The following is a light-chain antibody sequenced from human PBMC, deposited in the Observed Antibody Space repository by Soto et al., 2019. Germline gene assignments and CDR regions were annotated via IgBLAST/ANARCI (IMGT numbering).Light chain of an antibody. CDR2: EGS. Sequence: QSVLTQPASVSGSPGQSITISCTGTSSDVGSYKFVSWYQQYPGKAPKLMIYEGSKRPSGVSDRFSGSKSGNTASLTISGLKAEDEDDYFCCSYAGGSNVFGTGTKVTV. V-gene: IGLV2-23*03. CDR1: SSDVGSYKF. CDR3: CSYAGGSNV. J-gene: IGLJ1*01.